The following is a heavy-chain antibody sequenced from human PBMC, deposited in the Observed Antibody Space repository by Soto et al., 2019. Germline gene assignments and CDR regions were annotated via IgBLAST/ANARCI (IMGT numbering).Heavy chain of an antibody. CDR2: IYYNGTT. CDR3: VRPLSSGRNYGKDV. J-gene: IGHJ6*02. D-gene: IGHD3-10*01. V-gene: IGHV3-53*01. Sequence: VHLVESGGGLIQPGGFLRLSCAASGLTVGDNYMSWVRQAPGMGLEWVSAIYYNGTTYYADSVKGRFTISRDTSKNTLSLQMDSLRVEDTAVYYCVRPLSSGRNYGKDVWGQGTTVTVSS. CDR1: GLTVGDNY.